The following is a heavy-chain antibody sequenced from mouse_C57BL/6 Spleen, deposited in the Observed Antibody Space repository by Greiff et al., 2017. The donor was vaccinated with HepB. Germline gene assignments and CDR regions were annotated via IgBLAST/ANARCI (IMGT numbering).Heavy chain of an antibody. Sequence: QVQLKQSGAELVRPGASVTLSCKASGYTFTDYEMHWVKKTPVHGLEWIGAIDPETGGTAYNQKFKGKAILTADKSSSTAYMELRSLTSEDSAVYYCTSLTGTWFAYWGQGTLVTVSA. D-gene: IGHD4-1*01. CDR2: IDPETGGT. J-gene: IGHJ3*01. CDR1: GYTFTDYE. V-gene: IGHV1-15*01. CDR3: TSLTGTWFAY.